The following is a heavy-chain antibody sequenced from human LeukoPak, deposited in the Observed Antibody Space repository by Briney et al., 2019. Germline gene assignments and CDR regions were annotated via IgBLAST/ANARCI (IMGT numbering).Heavy chain of an antibody. CDR3: AREAPLRIENWFDP. V-gene: IGHV4-61*02. CDR1: GASMTFTHYY. CDR2: IYTSGST. J-gene: IGHJ5*02. D-gene: IGHD2-15*01. Sequence: KPSETLSLTCTVSGASMTFTHYYWSWIRQPAGKGLEWIGRIYTSGSTNYNPSLKSRVTISVDTSKNQFSLKLSSVTAADTAVYYCAREAPLRIENWFDPWGQGALVTVSS.